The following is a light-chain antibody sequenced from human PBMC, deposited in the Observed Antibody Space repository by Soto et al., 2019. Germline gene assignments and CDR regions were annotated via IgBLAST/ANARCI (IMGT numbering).Light chain of an antibody. CDR1: QVISNY. V-gene: IGKV1-33*01. CDR2: DAS. Sequence: DIQMTQSASSLSASVGDRVTITCQASQVISNYLNWYQQKPGKAPKLLIYDASNLETGVPSRFSGSGSGTDFTFTISSLQPEDIATYYCQQYDNLPSTFGQGTRLEIK. J-gene: IGKJ5*01. CDR3: QQYDNLPST.